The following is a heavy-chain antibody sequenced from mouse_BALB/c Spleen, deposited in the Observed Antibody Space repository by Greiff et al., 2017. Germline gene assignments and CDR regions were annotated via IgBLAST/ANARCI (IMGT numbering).Heavy chain of an antibody. CDR2: IYPGDGST. V-gene: IGHV1S56*01. J-gene: IGHJ2*01. D-gene: IGHD1-3*01. CDR3: ESGSGSHSFDY. CDR1: GYTFTSYD. Sequence: VQLQESGPELVKTGALVKISCTASGYTFTSYDIHWVKQRPGQGLEWIGRIYPGDGSTKYNEKFKGKATLTADTSSSTAYMQLSSLTSENSAVYVCESGSGSHSFDYWGQGTTLTVSS.